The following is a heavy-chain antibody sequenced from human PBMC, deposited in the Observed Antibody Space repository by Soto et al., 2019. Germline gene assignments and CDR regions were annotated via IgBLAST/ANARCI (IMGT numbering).Heavy chain of an antibody. CDR2: IYYSGST. V-gene: IGHV4-59*01. J-gene: IGHJ4*02. D-gene: IGHD1-26*01. CDR1: GGSISSYY. Sequence: PSETLSLTCTVSGGSISSYYWSWIRQPPGKGLEWIGYIYYSGSTNYNPSLKSRVTISVDTSKNQSSLKLSSVTAADTAVYHCARVRYSTLFDYWGQGTLVTVSS. CDR3: ARVRYSTLFDY.